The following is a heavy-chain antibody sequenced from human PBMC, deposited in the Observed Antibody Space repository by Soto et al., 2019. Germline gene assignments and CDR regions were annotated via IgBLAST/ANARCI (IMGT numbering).Heavy chain of an antibody. CDR1: GYSFTSYW. J-gene: IGHJ3*02. CDR2: IYPGDSDT. Sequence: GESLKISCKGSGYSFTSYWIGWVRQMPGKGLEWMGIIYPGDSDTRYSPSFQGQVTISADKSLSTAYLQWGSLKASDTAMYYCATPCQIAVAGTSRCDAFDIWGQGTMVTVSS. CDR3: ATPCQIAVAGTSRCDAFDI. V-gene: IGHV5-51*01. D-gene: IGHD6-19*01.